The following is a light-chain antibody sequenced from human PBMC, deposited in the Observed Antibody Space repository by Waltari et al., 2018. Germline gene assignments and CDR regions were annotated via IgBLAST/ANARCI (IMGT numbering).Light chain of an antibody. J-gene: IGLJ2*01. V-gene: IGLV1-40*01. CDR1: SSNIGAGYD. CDR3: QSYDSNSGSL. CDR2: GNR. Sequence: QSGLTQPPSVSGAPGQRVTISCTGSSSNIGAGYDVHWSQLLPGTAPKLLISGNRNRPSGVPDRCSGSKAGTSASLAITGLQAEDEADYYCQSYDSNSGSLFGGGTKLTVL.